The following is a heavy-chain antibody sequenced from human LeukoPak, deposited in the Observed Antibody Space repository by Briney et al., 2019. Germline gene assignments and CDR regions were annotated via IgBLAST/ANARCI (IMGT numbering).Heavy chain of an antibody. CDR3: ARDGSGTDFSLDH. V-gene: IGHV3-7*04. CDR2: IRHDGSNV. CDR1: GFDIRDYY. Sequence: PGGSLRLSCEASGFDIRDYYMSWVRQAPGEGLEWVGDIRHDGSNVYNVDLVRGRFTISRDIGKNSLFLQMNSLKDEDTAVYYCARDGSGTDFSLDHWGQGTLVSVSS. D-gene: IGHD3-10*01. J-gene: IGHJ4*02.